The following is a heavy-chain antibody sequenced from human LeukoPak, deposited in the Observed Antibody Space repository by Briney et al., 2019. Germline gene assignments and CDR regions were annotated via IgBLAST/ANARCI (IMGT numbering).Heavy chain of an antibody. CDR2: ISGSGGST. D-gene: IGHD2-2*01. CDR3: AKDGAPAAIYYYYYMDV. CDR1: GFTFSSYA. Sequence: GGSLRLSCAASGFTFSSYAMSWVRQAPGKGLEWVSAISGSGGSTYYADSVKGRFTISRDNSKNTLYLQMNSLRAEDTAVYYCAKDGAPAAIYYYYYMDVWGKGTTVTVSS. J-gene: IGHJ6*03. V-gene: IGHV3-23*01.